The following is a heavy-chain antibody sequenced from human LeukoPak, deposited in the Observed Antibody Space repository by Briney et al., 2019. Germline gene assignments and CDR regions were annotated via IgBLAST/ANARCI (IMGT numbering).Heavy chain of an antibody. V-gene: IGHV3-48*01. Sequence: GGSLRLSCAASGFTFSSYSMNWVRQAPGKGLEWVSYISSSSSTIYYADSVKGRFTISRDNAKNSLYLQMNSLRAEDTAVYSCARGADGVSSNSRGWFDPWGQGTLVTVSS. D-gene: IGHD2-15*01. CDR3: ARGADGVSSNSRGWFDP. CDR1: GFTFSSYS. CDR2: ISSSSSTI. J-gene: IGHJ5*02.